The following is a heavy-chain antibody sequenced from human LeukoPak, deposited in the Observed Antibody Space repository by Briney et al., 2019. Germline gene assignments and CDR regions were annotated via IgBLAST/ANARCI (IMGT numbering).Heavy chain of an antibody. Sequence: GGSLRLSCAASGFTFSSYAMHWVRQAPGKGLEWVAVISYDGSNKYYADSVKGRFTISRDNSKNTLYLQMNSLRAEDTAVYYCARDFMVATGYFDYWGQGTLVTVSS. D-gene: IGHD5-12*01. CDR2: ISYDGSNK. CDR1: GFTFSSYA. CDR3: ARDFMVATGYFDY. V-gene: IGHV3-30-3*01. J-gene: IGHJ4*02.